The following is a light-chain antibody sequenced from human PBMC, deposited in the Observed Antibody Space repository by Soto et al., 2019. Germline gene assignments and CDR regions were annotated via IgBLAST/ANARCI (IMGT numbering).Light chain of an antibody. CDR2: GNI. CDR3: QSYDSSLSAVV. CDR1: SSNIGNNY. J-gene: IGLJ2*01. Sequence: QSVLTQPPSVSAAPGQKVTISCSGSSSNIGNNYVSWYQQLPGTAPKLLIHGNINRPSGVPDRFAGSNSGTSASLAITGLQADDEADYYCQSYDSSLSAVVFGGGTQLTVL. V-gene: IGLV1-40*01.